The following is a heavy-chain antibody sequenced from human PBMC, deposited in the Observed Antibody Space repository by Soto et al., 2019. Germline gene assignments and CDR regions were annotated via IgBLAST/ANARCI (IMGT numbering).Heavy chain of an antibody. Sequence: QVQLVQSGAEVKKPGSSVKVSCKASGGTFSSYAISWVRQAPGQGLAWMGGIIPIFGTANYAQKFQGRVTITAGETPSTAYMELSSLRSEDMAVYYCASPQLRTFYYYGMDVWGQGTTVTVSS. CDR1: GGTFSSYA. CDR2: IIPIFGTA. CDR3: ASPQLRTFYYYGMDV. V-gene: IGHV1-69*12. J-gene: IGHJ6*02. D-gene: IGHD6-6*01.